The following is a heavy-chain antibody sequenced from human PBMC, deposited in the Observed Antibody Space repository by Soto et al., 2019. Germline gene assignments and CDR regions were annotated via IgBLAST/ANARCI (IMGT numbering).Heavy chain of an antibody. Sequence: VGSLRLSCAASRFTFSSYAMSWVRQAPGKGLEWVSSISYSGGSTYYADSVKGRFTISRDNSKNTLYLQMNSLRAEDSAIYYCARKEGFNWNYAWFDPWGQGTLVTVSS. J-gene: IGHJ5*02. V-gene: IGHV3-23*01. CDR2: ISYSGGST. CDR1: RFTFSSYA. D-gene: IGHD1-7*01. CDR3: ARKEGFNWNYAWFDP.